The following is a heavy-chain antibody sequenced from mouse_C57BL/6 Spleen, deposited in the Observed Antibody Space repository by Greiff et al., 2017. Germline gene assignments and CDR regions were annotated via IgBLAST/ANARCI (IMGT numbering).Heavy chain of an antibody. CDR3: ARGAQASSWFAY. Sequence: QVQLQQPGAELVRPGSLVKLSCKASGYTFTSYWMDWVKQRPGQGLEWIGNIYPSDSETHYNQKFKDKATLTVDKSSSTAYMQLSSLTSEDSAVYYCARGAQASSWFAYWGQGTLVTVSA. D-gene: IGHD3-2*02. V-gene: IGHV1-61*01. CDR2: IYPSDSET. CDR1: GYTFTSYW. J-gene: IGHJ3*01.